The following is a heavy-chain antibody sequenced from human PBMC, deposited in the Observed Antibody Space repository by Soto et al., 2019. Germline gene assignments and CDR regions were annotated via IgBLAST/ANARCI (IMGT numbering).Heavy chain of an antibody. D-gene: IGHD2-15*01. CDR1: GDSVSSNSAA. Sequence: PSQTLSLTCAISGDSVSSNSAAWNWIRQSPSRGLEWLGRTYYRSKWYYDYPVSVKSRISINPDTSRNQFSLQLNSVTPEDTAVYYCARVVGVPTRNIYHYFMDVWGQGTTVPVSS. J-gene: IGHJ6*03. CDR3: ARVVGVPTRNIYHYFMDV. V-gene: IGHV6-1*01. CDR2: TYYRSKWYY.